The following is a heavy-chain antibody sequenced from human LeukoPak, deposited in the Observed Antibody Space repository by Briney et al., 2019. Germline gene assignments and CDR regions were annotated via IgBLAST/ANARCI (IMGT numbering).Heavy chain of an antibody. D-gene: IGHD4-17*01. CDR3: AKDKRGLRFYLDY. V-gene: IGHV3-30*18. CDR2: ISYDGSNK. CDR1: GFTFSSYG. J-gene: IGHJ4*02. Sequence: GSLRLSCAASGFTFSSYGMHWVRQAPGKGLEWVAVISYDGSNKYYADSVKGRFTISRDNSKNTLYLQMNSLRAEDTAVYYCAKDKRGLRFYLDYWGQGTLVTVSS.